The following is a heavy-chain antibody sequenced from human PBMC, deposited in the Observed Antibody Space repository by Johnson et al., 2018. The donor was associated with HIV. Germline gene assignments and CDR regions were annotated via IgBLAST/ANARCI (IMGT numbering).Heavy chain of an antibody. Sequence: EQLVESGGGLVQPGGSLKLSCAASGFTFSDHWMYWVRQAPGKGLEWGSVIYSGGSTDYADSVKGRFTISRDNSKNTLYLQMNSLRAEDTAVYYCARDGDNPRIWGQGTMVTVSS. V-gene: IGHV3-66*01. CDR2: IYSGGST. J-gene: IGHJ3*02. CDR1: GFTFSDHW. CDR3: ARDGDNPRI. D-gene: IGHD7-27*01.